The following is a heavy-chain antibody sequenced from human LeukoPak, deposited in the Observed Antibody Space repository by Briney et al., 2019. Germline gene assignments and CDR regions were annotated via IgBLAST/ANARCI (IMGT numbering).Heavy chain of an antibody. D-gene: IGHD3-3*01. CDR1: GYSFTSYW. CDR3: ARTDNYDFWSGYYKEFYNWFDP. V-gene: IGHV5-51*01. CDR2: IYPGDSDT. Sequence: GESLKISCKGSGYSFTSYWIGWVRQMPGKGLEWMGIIYPGDSDTRYSPSLQGQVTISADKSISTAYLQWSSLKASDTAMYYCARTDNYDFWSGYYKEFYNWFDPWGQGTLVTVSS. J-gene: IGHJ5*02.